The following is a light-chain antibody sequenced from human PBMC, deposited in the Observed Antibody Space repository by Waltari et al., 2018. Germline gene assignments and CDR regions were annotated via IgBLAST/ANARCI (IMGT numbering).Light chain of an antibody. CDR2: QDT. J-gene: IGLJ2*01. Sequence: SYELTQPPSVSVSPGQTANITCSGDNLGDQFVSWYQQRPGHSPLLVIYQDTKRPSRMSHRFSGSNSGNTATLTISGTQAVDEADYYCQAWDSISVFGGGTKLTVL. CDR3: QAWDSISV. V-gene: IGLV3-1*01. CDR1: NLGDQF.